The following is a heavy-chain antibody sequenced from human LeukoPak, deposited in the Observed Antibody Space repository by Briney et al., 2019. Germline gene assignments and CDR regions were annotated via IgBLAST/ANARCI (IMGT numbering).Heavy chain of an antibody. D-gene: IGHD1-26*01. CDR1: GYTFTGYC. Sequence: ASVKVSCKASGYTFTGYCMHWVRQAPGQGLEWMGWINPNSGGTNYAQKFQGRVTMTRDTSISTAYMELSRLRSDDTAVYYCARDQGGSYRWFDPWGQGTLVTVSS. J-gene: IGHJ5*02. CDR2: INPNSGGT. V-gene: IGHV1-2*02. CDR3: ARDQGGSYRWFDP.